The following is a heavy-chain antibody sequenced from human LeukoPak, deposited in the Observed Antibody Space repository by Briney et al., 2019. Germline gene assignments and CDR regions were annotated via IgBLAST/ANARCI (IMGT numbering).Heavy chain of an antibody. J-gene: IGHJ4*02. CDR3: ARRAGAYSHPYDY. Sequence: GGSLRLSCTVSGFTVSSNSMSWVRQAPGKGLEWVSFIFSSTHYSDSVRGRFTISRDNSKNTLYLQMNSLRAEDTAVYYCARRAGAYSHPYDYWGQGTLVTVSS. D-gene: IGHD4/OR15-4a*01. CDR1: GFTVSSNS. CDR2: IFSST. V-gene: IGHV3-53*01.